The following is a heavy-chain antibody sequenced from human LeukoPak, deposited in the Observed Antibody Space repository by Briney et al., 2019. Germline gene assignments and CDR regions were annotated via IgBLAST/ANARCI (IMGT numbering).Heavy chain of an antibody. J-gene: IGHJ4*02. V-gene: IGHV4-59*08. CDR3: ASRIIGGAGYYFDF. CDR1: GRSISSYY. Sequence: SETLSLTCTVSGRSISSYYWSWIRQPPGKGLEWIRYIYYSGSTSYNPYLKSRVTRPVDTSKNQFYMKLSLVITAETAVYYGASRIIGGAGYYFDFWGQGTLVIVSS. D-gene: IGHD1-26*01. CDR2: IYYSGST.